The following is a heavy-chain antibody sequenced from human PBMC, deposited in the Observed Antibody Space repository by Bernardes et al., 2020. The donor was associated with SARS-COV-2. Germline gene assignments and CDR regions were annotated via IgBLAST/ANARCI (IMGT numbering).Heavy chain of an antibody. D-gene: IGHD2-15*01. CDR1: GFTFNMYA. Sequence: GGSLRLSCAASGFTFNMYAMTWVRQAPGKGLEWVSGISCSGGSTYYADSVKGRFTISRDNSKNTLFLQMNSLRAEDTAVYYCAKCVVGYYAVEVWGQGTTVTVSS. V-gene: IGHV3-23*01. CDR2: ISCSGGST. CDR3: AKCVVGYYAVEV. J-gene: IGHJ6*02.